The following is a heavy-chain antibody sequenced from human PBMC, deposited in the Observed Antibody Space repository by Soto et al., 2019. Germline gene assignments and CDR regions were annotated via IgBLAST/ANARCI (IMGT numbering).Heavy chain of an antibody. CDR3: ARREIQGPIDY. D-gene: IGHD1-26*01. CDR2: IYYSGTT. J-gene: IGHJ4*02. V-gene: IGHV4-28*01. Sequence: QVQLQESGPGLVKPSDTLSLTCAVSGYSISSSNWWGWIRQPPGKGLEWIGYIYYSGTTYYNPSLQSRVTVEVDTSKNQFSLKLTSVTAVDTAVYYCARREIQGPIDYWGQGTLVTVSS. CDR1: GYSISSSNW.